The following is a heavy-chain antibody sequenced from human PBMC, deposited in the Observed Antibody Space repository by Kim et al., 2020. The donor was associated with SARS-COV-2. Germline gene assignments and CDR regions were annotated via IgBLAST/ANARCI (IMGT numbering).Heavy chain of an antibody. CDR1: GFTFSSYS. V-gene: IGHV3-48*02. D-gene: IGHD3-22*01. CDR3: ARGGGAITMIVVVNRRKNAFDI. Sequence: GGSLRLSCAASGFTFSSYSMNWVRQAPGKGLEWVSYISSSSSTIYYADSVKGRFTISRDNAKNSLYLQMNSLRDEDTAVYYCARGGGAITMIVVVNRRKNAFDIWGQGTMVTVSS. CDR2: ISSSSSTI. J-gene: IGHJ3*02.